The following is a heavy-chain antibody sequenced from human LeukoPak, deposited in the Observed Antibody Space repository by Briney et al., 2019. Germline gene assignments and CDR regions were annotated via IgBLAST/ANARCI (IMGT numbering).Heavy chain of an antibody. V-gene: IGHV4-61*02. CDR3: ARDHNYDFWSGYYYNWFDP. CDR2: IYTSGST. CDR1: GGSISSGSYY. Sequence: SETLSLICTVSGGSISSGSYYWSWIRQPAGKGLEWIGRIYTSGSTNYNPSLKRRVTISVDTSKNQFSLKLSSVTAADTAVYYCARDHNYDFWSGYYYNWFDPWGQGTLVTVSS. J-gene: IGHJ5*02. D-gene: IGHD3-3*01.